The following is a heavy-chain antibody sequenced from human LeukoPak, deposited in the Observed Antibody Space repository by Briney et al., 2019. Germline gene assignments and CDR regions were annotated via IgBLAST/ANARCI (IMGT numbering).Heavy chain of an antibody. J-gene: IGHJ4*02. Sequence: GGSLRLSCAASGFTFSRYAMSWVRQAPGKGLKWGSAISGSGGSTYYADSVKGRFTISRDNSKNTLYLQMNSLRAEDTAVYYCARDGAMFGELSRPTYEYWGQGTLVTVSS. CDR2: ISGSGGST. CDR1: GFTFSRYA. D-gene: IGHD3-10*02. V-gene: IGHV3-23*01. CDR3: ARDGAMFGELSRPTYEY.